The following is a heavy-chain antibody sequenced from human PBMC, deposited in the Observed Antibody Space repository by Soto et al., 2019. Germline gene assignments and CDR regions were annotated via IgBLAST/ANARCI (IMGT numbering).Heavy chain of an antibody. Sequence: QVQLQESGPGLVKPSETLYLTCTVSGGSISSYYWSWIRRPPGKGLEWIGYIYYSGSTNYNPSLKSRVTISVDTSKNQFSLKLSSVTAADTAVYYCARDLRPFWSGQSGFDPWGQGTLVTVSS. CDR1: GGSISSYY. CDR3: ARDLRPFWSGQSGFDP. D-gene: IGHD3-3*01. J-gene: IGHJ5*02. CDR2: IYYSGST. V-gene: IGHV4-59*01.